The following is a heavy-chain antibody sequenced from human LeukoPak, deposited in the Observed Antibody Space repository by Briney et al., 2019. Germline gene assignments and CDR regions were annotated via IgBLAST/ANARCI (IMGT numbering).Heavy chain of an antibody. CDR2: IYSDGST. V-gene: IGHV3-66*01. CDR3: RKGYMDV. CDR1: GFTLSLNY. J-gene: IGHJ6*03. Sequence: GGSLRLSCAASGFTLSLNYMRWVRQVAGKGLEWVSVIYSDGSTFHSDSMKDRFTISRDNSRNTLYLQMSSLRAEDTAVYYCRKGYMDVWGKGSALTISS.